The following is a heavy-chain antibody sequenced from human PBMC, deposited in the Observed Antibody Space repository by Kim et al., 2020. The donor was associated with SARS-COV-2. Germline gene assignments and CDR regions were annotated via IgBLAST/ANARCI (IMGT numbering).Heavy chain of an antibody. CDR3: ARDQVSGNYFYFDV. CDR2: IYYGGST. J-gene: IGHJ4*02. D-gene: IGHD1-7*01. CDR1: GGSISSNY. V-gene: IGHV4-59*01. Sequence: SETLSLTCTVSGGSISSNYWTWIRQPPGKGLEWIGYIYYGGSTNSNPSLRSRVSISIDTSKNQLSLKLSYVTAADTAVYYCARDQVSGNYFYFDVWGQGT.